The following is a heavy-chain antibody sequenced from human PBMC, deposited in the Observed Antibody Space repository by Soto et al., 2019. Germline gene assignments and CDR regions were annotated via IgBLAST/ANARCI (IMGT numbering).Heavy chain of an antibody. CDR3: AKELWGRGQQFPFDI. CDR2: ISYDGSNK. J-gene: IGHJ3*02. CDR1: GFTFSSYG. V-gene: IGHV3-30*18. D-gene: IGHD3-16*01. Sequence: GGSLRLSCAASGFTFSSYGMHWVRQAPGKGLEWVAVISYDGSNKYYADSVKGRFTISRDNSKDTLYLQMNSLRAEDTAVYYCAKELWGRGQQFPFDIWGQGTMVTVSS.